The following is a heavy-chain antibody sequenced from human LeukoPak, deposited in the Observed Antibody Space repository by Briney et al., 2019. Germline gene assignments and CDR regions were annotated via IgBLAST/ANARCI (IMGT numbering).Heavy chain of an antibody. J-gene: IGHJ4*02. CDR3: ARGGLGDGYIDY. CDR1: RYSLSRYW. D-gene: IGHD5-24*01. Sequence: GESLKISCKGPRYSLSRYWIGWVRQMPGKGLEWMGLIYPDDSETRYSPSFQGQVTMSVDKSLSTAYLQWSSLKASDTAMYYCARGGLGDGYIDYWGQGTLVTVSS. CDR2: IYPDDSET. V-gene: IGHV5-51*01.